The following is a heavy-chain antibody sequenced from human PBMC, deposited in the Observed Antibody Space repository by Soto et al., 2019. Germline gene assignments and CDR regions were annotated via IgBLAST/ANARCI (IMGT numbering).Heavy chain of an antibody. D-gene: IGHD3-10*01. CDR2: ISNSGGDT. CDR3: AKDLHWFAMDV. J-gene: IGHJ6*02. V-gene: IGHV3-23*01. Sequence: PGGSLRLSCAASGFTFNSYAMSWVRQAPGKGLEWVSAISNSGGDTYYADSVKGRFTISRDNSMNTLYLQMNSLRADDTAIYYCAKDLHWFAMDVWGQGTTVTVSS. CDR1: GFTFNSYA.